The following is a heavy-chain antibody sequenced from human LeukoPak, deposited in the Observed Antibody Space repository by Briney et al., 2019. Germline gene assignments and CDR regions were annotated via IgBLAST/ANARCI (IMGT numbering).Heavy chain of an antibody. V-gene: IGHV4-39*07. D-gene: IGHD1-26*01. J-gene: IGHJ4*02. CDR1: GGSISSSSYY. Sequence: PSETLSLTCTVSGGSISSSSYYWGWLRQPPGKGLEWIGSIYYSGSTYYNPSLKSRVTISVDTSKNQFSLKLSSVTAADTAVYYCARVGYSGSPFDHWGQGTLVTVSS. CDR3: ARVGYSGSPFDH. CDR2: IYYSGST.